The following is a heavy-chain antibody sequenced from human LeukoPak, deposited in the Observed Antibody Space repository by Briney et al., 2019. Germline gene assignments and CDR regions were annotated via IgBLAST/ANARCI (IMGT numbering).Heavy chain of an antibody. CDR2: VHYSGDT. Sequence: PSETLSLTCAVSGGSISSSYWTWIRQPPGKGLEWIGNVHYSGDTNYNPSLTGRVTISVDTSRRQFSLKLISVTAADTAVYYCATSPIFGVVDNWGQGSLVTVSS. D-gene: IGHD3-3*01. V-gene: IGHV4-59*08. J-gene: IGHJ1*01. CDR1: GGSISSSY. CDR3: ATSPIFGVVDN.